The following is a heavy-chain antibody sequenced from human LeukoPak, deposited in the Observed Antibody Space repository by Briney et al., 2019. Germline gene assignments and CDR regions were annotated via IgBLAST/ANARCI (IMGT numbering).Heavy chain of an antibody. CDR3: AKDQGYSYGYVSY. J-gene: IGHJ4*02. CDR1: GFTFSGYS. D-gene: IGHD5-18*01. Sequence: GGSLRLSCAASGFTFSGYSMNWARQAPGKGLEWVAVISYDGSNKYYADSVKGRFTISRDNSKNTLYLQMNSLRPEDTAVYYCAKDQGYSYGYVSYWGQGTLVTVSS. V-gene: IGHV3-30*18. CDR2: ISYDGSNK.